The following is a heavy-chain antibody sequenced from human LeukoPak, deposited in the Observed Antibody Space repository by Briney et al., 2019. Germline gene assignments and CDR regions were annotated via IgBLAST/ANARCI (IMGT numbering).Heavy chain of an antibody. J-gene: IGHJ2*01. D-gene: IGHD3-22*01. Sequence: SETLSLTCTVSGGSISSYYWSWIRQPPGKGLERIGYIYYSGSTNYNPSLKSRVTISVDTSKNQFSLKLSSVTAADTAVYYCARVTSDSSGYYYLNWYFDLWGRGTLVTVSS. CDR1: GGSISSYY. CDR2: IYYSGST. CDR3: ARVTSDSSGYYYLNWYFDL. V-gene: IGHV4-59*01.